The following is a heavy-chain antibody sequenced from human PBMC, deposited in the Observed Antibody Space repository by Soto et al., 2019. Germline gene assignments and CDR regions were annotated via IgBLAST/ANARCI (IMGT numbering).Heavy chain of an antibody. V-gene: IGHV4-31*03. J-gene: IGHJ4*02. D-gene: IGHD2-15*01. CDR2: IYYSGST. CDR1: GGSISSGCYY. Sequence: SETQSLTCTVSGGSISSGCYYWSWIRQHPGKGLEWIGYIYYSGSTYYNPSLKSRVTISVDTSKNQFSLKLSSVTAADTAVYYCATGYCSGGSCVDYWGQGTLVTVSS. CDR3: ATGYCSGGSCVDY.